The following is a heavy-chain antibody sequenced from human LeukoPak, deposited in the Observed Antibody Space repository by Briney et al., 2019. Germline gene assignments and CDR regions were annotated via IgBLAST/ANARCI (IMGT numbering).Heavy chain of an antibody. D-gene: IGHD3-3*01. Sequence: GGSLRLSCAASGFSFSSYGMSWVRQAPGKGLEWVANIKQDGSEKYYVDSVKGRFTISRDNAKNSLYLQMNSLRAEDTAVYYCARELIPSTYYDFWCGYPFDYWGQGTLVTVSS. CDR1: GFSFSSYG. J-gene: IGHJ4*02. CDR2: IKQDGSEK. CDR3: ARELIPSTYYDFWCGYPFDY. V-gene: IGHV3-7*03.